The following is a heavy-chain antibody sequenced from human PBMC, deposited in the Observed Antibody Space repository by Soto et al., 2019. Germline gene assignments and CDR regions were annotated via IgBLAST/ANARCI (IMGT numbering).Heavy chain of an antibody. J-gene: IGHJ6*02. CDR3: ARGGYYDSSGSRNYHYYGMDV. CDR1: GYSFSSYG. CDR2: ISPYNDDT. V-gene: IGHV1-18*01. D-gene: IGHD3-22*01. Sequence: QAQLVQSGAEVKKPGASVKVSCKASGYSFSSYGISWVRQAPGQGLEWLGWISPYNDDTRYAQKLQGRVNMTTDTSSRTAYMALRSLKSDDTAVYFCARGGYYDSSGSRNYHYYGMDVWGQGTTVTVSS.